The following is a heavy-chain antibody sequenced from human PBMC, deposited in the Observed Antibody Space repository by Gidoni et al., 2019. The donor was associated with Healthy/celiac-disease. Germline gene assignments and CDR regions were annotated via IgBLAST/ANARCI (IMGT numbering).Heavy chain of an antibody. V-gene: IGHV3-11*06. Sequence: QVQLVESGGGLVKPGGSLRLSCAASGFTFSDYYMSWIRQAPGKGLGWVSYIRSSGSYTTNEDSVKGRFTISGDNAKNSLFLQMNSLRAEDTAVYNCAGEMTVLTPHGAFDIWGQGTMVTVSS. CDR2: IRSSGSYT. J-gene: IGHJ3*02. CDR3: AGEMTVLTPHGAFDI. D-gene: IGHD4-17*01. CDR1: GFTFSDYY.